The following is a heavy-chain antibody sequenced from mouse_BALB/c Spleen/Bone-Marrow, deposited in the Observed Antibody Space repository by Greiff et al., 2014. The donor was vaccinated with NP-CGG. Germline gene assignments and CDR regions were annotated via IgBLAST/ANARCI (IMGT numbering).Heavy chain of an antibody. Sequence: LVESGAELARPGASLKMSCRTSGYTFPSYTVHWIKQRPGQGLEWIGYINPSSNYTNYNQKFKDKATLTADKSSNTAYMQLSSLTSEDSAVYYCARSMIIYFAMGYWGQGTSVTVSS. CDR1: GYTFPSYT. V-gene: IGHV1-4*01. D-gene: IGHD2-3*01. CDR3: ARSMIIYFAMGY. CDR2: INPSSNYT. J-gene: IGHJ4*01.